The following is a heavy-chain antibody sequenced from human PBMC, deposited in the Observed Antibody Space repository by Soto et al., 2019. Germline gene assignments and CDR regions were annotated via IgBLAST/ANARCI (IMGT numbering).Heavy chain of an antibody. D-gene: IGHD3-10*01. CDR2: INPNSGNI. CDR3: ARGRASGSYYLLDY. Sequence: ASVKVSCKASGNTFTSYDINWLRQATGHGLEWMGWINPNSGNIGYAQKFQGRVTMTRDTAIRTAYVEVSRLRSDDTAVYYCARGRASGSYYLLDYWGQGTLVTVSS. CDR1: GNTFTSYD. V-gene: IGHV1-8*01. J-gene: IGHJ4*02.